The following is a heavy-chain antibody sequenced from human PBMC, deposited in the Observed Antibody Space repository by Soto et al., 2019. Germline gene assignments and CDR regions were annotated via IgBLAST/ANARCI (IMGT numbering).Heavy chain of an antibody. CDR1: GFTFSSYS. D-gene: IGHD6-19*01. J-gene: IGHJ5*02. V-gene: IGHV3-21*01. CDR2: ISSSSSYI. Sequence: EVRLVESGGGLVKPGGSLRLSCAASGFTFSSYSMNWVRQAPGKGLEWVSSISSSSSYIYYADSVKGRFTISRDNAKNSLYLQMNSLRAEDTAVYYCAREGYSSGWSGWNWFDPWGQGTLVTVSS. CDR3: AREGYSSGWSGWNWFDP.